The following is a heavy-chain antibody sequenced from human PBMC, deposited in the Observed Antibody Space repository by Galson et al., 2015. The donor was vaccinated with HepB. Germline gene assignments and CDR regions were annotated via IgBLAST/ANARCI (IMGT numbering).Heavy chain of an antibody. CDR3: VKDRLMITFGGVQDY. J-gene: IGHJ4*02. D-gene: IGHD3-16*01. V-gene: IGHV3-64D*06. CDR2: ISSNGGST. CDR1: GFTFSSYA. Sequence: SLRLSCAASGFTFSSYAMHWVRQAPGKGLEYVSAISSNGGSTYYADSVKGRFTISRDNSKNTLYLQMSSLRAEDTAVYYCVKDRLMITFGGVQDYWGQGTLVTVSS.